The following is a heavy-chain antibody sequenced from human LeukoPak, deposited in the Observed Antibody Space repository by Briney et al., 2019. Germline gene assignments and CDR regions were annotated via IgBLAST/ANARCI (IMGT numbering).Heavy chain of an antibody. J-gene: IGHJ4*02. CDR2: ISAYNGNT. CDR3: ARGHTYYDFWSGLIEYYFDY. CDR1: GYTFTSYG. V-gene: IGHV1-18*01. D-gene: IGHD3-3*01. Sequence: ASVKVPCKASGYTFTSYGISWVRQAPGQGLEWMGWISAYNGNTNYAQKLQGRVTMTTDTSTSTAYMELRSLRSDDTAVYYCARGHTYYDFWSGLIEYYFDYWGQGTLVTVSS.